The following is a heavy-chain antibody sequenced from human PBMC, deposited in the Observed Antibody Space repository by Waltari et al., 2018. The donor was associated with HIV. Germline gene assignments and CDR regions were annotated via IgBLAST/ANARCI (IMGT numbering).Heavy chain of an antibody. V-gene: IGHV3-74*01. J-gene: IGHJ4*02. CDR1: GFTFSSYW. CDR2: INSDGSSI. D-gene: IGHD6-6*01. CDR3: AREKLIAARPFDY. Sequence: EVQLVESGGGLVQPGGSLRLSCAASGFTFSSYWIHWVRQAPGKGLVWVSRINSDGSSIDYADSVKCRVTISRDTAKNMVYLQMNSLRAEDTAVYYCAREKLIAARPFDYWGQGTRVTVSS.